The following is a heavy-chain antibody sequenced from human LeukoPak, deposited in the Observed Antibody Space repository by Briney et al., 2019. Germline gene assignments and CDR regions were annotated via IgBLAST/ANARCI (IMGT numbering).Heavy chain of an antibody. V-gene: IGHV4-31*03. D-gene: IGHD2-2*01. CDR1: GGSISSGGYY. CDR3: ARGPSEYQLLETVWAFDI. CDR2: IYYSGST. J-gene: IGHJ3*02. Sequence: SETLSLTCTVSGGSISSGGYYWSWIRQHPEKGLEWIGYIYYSGSTYYNPSLKSRVTISVDTSKNQFSLKLSSVTGADTAVYYCARGPSEYQLLETVWAFDIWGQGTMVTVSS.